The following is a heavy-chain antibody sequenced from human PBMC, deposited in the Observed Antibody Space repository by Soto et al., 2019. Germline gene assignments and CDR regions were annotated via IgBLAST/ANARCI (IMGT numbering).Heavy chain of an antibody. CDR1: GFTFSSYS. CDR2: ISSSSSTI. J-gene: IGHJ6*01. D-gene: IGHD5-12*01. V-gene: IGHV3-48*01. Sequence: EVQLVESGGGLVQPGGSLRLSCAASGFTFSSYSMNWVRQAPGKGLEWVSYISSSSSTIYYSGSVKGRFTISRDNAKNSLYLQLNSLRAEDTAVYYCARADSGYAHGYYYYGMDVW. CDR3: ARADSGYAHGYYYYGMDV.